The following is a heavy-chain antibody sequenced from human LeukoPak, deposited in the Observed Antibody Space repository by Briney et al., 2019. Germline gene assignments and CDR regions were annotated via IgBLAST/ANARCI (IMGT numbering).Heavy chain of an antibody. CDR2: INYSGST. V-gene: IGHV4-61*03. D-gene: IGHD3-10*01. CDR3: ARAVHYSGSSNQYTGGWYYFDF. J-gene: IGHJ4*02. CDR1: GDSISSGTYY. Sequence: SETLSLTCTVSGDSISSGTYYWIWLRQPPGKGLEWIGNINYSGSTNSNPSLKSRATISVDMSRKHFFLDLSSVTAADTAVYYCARAVHYSGSSNQYTGGWYYFDFWGQGTLVTVSS.